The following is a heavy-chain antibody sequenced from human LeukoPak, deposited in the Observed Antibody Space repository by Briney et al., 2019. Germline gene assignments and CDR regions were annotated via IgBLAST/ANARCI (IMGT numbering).Heavy chain of an antibody. CDR1: GFTFSSYS. Sequence: GGSLRLSCAASGFTFSSYSMNWVRQAPGKGLEWVSYITSGSGATYYADSVKGRFTISRDNAENSLYLQMNSLRDEDTALYYCARTSGSGWYFDCWGQGTLVTVSS. D-gene: IGHD6-19*01. CDR2: ITSGSGAT. V-gene: IGHV3-48*02. CDR3: ARTSGSGWYFDC. J-gene: IGHJ4*02.